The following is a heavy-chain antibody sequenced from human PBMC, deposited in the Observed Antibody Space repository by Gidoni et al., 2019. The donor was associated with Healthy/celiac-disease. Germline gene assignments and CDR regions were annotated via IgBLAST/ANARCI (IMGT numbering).Heavy chain of an antibody. CDR2: IYYSGST. CDR1: GGSISSGGYY. Sequence: QVQLQESGPGLVKPSQTLSLTCTVSGGSISSGGYYWSWIRQHPGKGLEWIGYIYYSGSTYYNPSLKSRVTISVDTSKNQFSLKLSSVTAADTAVYYCARVAQPDFWSGYRYYYYYYMDVWGKGTTVTVSS. CDR3: ARVAQPDFWSGYRYYYYYYMDV. J-gene: IGHJ6*03. V-gene: IGHV4-31*03. D-gene: IGHD3-3*01.